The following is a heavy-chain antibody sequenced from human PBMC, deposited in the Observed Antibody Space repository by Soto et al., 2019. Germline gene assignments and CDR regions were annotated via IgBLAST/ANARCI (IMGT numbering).Heavy chain of an antibody. CDR1: GFTFSSYG. Sequence: QVQLVESGGGVVQPGRSLRLSCAASGFTFSSYGMHWVRQAPGKGLEWVAVIWYDGSNKYYADSVKGRFTISRDNSKNTLYLQMNSLRAEDTAVYYCASGYCSSTSCYTRDYGMDVWGQGTTVTVSS. D-gene: IGHD2-2*02. CDR3: ASGYCSSTSCYTRDYGMDV. CDR2: IWYDGSNK. J-gene: IGHJ6*02. V-gene: IGHV3-33*01.